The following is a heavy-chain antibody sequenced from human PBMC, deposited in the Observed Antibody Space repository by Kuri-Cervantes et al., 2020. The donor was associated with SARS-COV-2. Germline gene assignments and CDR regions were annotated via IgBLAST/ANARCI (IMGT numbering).Heavy chain of an antibody. CDR2: INWNGGST. CDR3: AKDTGAAAGLMGADY. V-gene: IGHV3-20*04. Sequence: GGSLRLSCAASGFTFDDYGMSWVRQAPGKGLEWVSGINWNGGSTGYADSVKGRFTISRDNAKNSLYLQMNSLRAEDTALYYCAKDTGAAAGLMGADYWGQGTLVTVSS. D-gene: IGHD6-13*01. CDR1: GFTFDDYG. J-gene: IGHJ4*02.